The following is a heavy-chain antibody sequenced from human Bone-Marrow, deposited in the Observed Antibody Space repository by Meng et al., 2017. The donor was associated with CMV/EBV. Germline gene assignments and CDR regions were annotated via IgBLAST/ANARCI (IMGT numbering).Heavy chain of an antibody. Sequence: SVYTVTSYYMHWVRQAPGQGLEWMGVINPSGGGTNYAQKFQGRVTMTSDTSTSTVYMELSSLRSEDTAMYYCAREDLVDGSGNYFDYWGQGTLVTVSS. CDR1: VYTVTSYY. CDR2: INPSGGGT. D-gene: IGHD3-10*01. CDR3: AREDLVDGSGNYFDY. V-gene: IGHV1-46*01. J-gene: IGHJ4*02.